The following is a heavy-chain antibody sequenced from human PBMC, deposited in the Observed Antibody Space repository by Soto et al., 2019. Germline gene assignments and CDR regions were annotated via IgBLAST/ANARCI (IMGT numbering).Heavy chain of an antibody. CDR1: GGSISSSSYY. Sequence: PSETLSLTCTVSGGSISSSSYYWGWIRQPPGKGLEWIGSIYYSGSTYYSPSLKSRVTISVDTSKNQFSLKLSSVTAADTAAYYCARPVVAARNWFDPWGQGTLVTVSS. CDR3: ARPVVAARNWFDP. D-gene: IGHD2-15*01. J-gene: IGHJ5*02. V-gene: IGHV4-39*01. CDR2: IYYSGST.